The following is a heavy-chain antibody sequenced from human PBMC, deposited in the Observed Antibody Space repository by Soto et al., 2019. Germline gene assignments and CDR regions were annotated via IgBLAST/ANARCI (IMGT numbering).Heavy chain of an antibody. Sequence: ASVKVSCKASGGTFSSYAISWVRQAPGQGLEWMGGIIPIFGTANYAQKFQGRVTITADKSTSTAYMELSSLRSEDTAVYYCARAVYYDFRYYYYYYGMDVWGQGTRVTVSS. CDR1: GGTFSSYA. V-gene: IGHV1-69*06. CDR2: IIPIFGTA. CDR3: ARAVYYDFRYYYYYYGMDV. D-gene: IGHD3-3*01. J-gene: IGHJ6*02.